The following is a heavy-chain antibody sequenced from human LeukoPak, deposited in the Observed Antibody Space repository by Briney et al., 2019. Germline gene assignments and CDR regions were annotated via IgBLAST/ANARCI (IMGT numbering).Heavy chain of an antibody. CDR1: GYTFTSYY. CDR2: INPSGGST. CDR3: ARDNYGDYGEVS. J-gene: IGHJ4*02. Sequence: ASVKVSCKASGYTFTSYYMHWVRQAPGQGLEWMGIINPSGGSTSYAQKFQGRVTITADKSTSTAYMELSSLRSEDTAVYYCARDNYGDYGEVSWGQGTLVTVSS. D-gene: IGHD4-17*01. V-gene: IGHV1-46*01.